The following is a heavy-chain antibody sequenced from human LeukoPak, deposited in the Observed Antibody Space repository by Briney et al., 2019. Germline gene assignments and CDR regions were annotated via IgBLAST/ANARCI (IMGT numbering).Heavy chain of an antibody. J-gene: IGHJ3*02. V-gene: IGHV3-30*04. CDR1: GFTFSSYA. Sequence: GGSLRLSCAASGFTFSSYAMYWVRQAPGKGLEWVAVISYDGSNKYYADSVKGRFTISRDKSKNTLYLQMNSLRAEDTAVYYCARDQAPGRRFLEGLLIFDAFDIWGQGTMVTVSS. D-gene: IGHD3-3*01. CDR3: ARDQAPGRRFLEGLLIFDAFDI. CDR2: ISYDGSNK.